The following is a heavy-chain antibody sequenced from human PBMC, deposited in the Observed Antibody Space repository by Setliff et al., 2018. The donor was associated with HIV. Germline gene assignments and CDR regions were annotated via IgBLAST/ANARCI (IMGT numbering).Heavy chain of an antibody. CDR3: TRAQIAAPRPFDY. Sequence: PSETLSLTCAVYGGAFSGYYWTWIRQSPGRGLEWIGEVNHKGVANYSPSLMRRATISADTSKNQFSLRLSSVTAADTALYFYTRAQIAAPRPFDYWGQGTLVTVS. CDR1: GGAFSGYY. D-gene: IGHD2-21*01. V-gene: IGHV4-34*01. CDR2: VNHKGVA. J-gene: IGHJ4*02.